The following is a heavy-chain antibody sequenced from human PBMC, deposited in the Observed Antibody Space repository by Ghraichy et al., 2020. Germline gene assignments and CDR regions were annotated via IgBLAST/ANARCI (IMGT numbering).Heavy chain of an antibody. CDR1: GGSISSSDYY. D-gene: IGHD3-3*01. CDR2: IYYSGST. J-gene: IGHJ4*02. CDR3: ARHESYYDVLSGYYNY. Sequence: GSLSLTCTVSGGSISSSDYYWGWIRQPPGKGLEWIGNIYYSGSTNYNPSLKSRVTMSVDTPKNQFSLELSSVTAADTAVYYCARHESYYDVLSGYYNYWGQGTLVTVSS. V-gene: IGHV4-39*01.